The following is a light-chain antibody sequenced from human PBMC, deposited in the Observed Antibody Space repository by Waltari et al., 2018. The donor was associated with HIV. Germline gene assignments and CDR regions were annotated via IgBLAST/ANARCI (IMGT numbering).Light chain of an antibody. CDR1: SSNIGAGFD. CDR2: GDN. CDR3: QSYDSGLRGWV. V-gene: IGLV1-40*01. Sequence: QSVLTQSPSVSGAPGQRVTISCTGTSSNIGAGFDVPWYQHLPGTAPKLRIFGDNHRPSGVPDRFSGSMSGTSASLAITWLQADDEAYYYCQSYDSGLRGWVFGGGTKLTVL. J-gene: IGLJ3*02.